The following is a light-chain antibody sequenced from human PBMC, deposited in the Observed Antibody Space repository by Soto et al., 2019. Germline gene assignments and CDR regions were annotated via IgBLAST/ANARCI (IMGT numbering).Light chain of an antibody. J-gene: IGKJ3*01. CDR1: HSVSTS. CDR3: QQRGTWPPFT. CDR2: DAS. V-gene: IGKV3-11*01. Sequence: EIVLTQSPATLSLSPGERATLSCRASHSVSTSLAWYQQKPGQAPRLLIYDASNRAAGIPARFSGSGSGTDFTLTIGSLEPEDFAVYYCQQRGTWPPFTFGPGTKVDIK.